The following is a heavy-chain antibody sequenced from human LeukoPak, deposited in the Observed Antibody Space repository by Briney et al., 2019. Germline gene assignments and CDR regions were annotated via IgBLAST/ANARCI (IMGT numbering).Heavy chain of an antibody. D-gene: IGHD2-15*01. Sequence: GGSLRLSCVASGFAFSSFAMSWVRQAPGKGLEWVSGLTGSGSTYHADFVKSRFTISRDNSKNTLSLQMNSLRAEDTAVYYCAKMKGWRLYDYCMDVWGKGTTVTVSS. J-gene: IGHJ6*03. CDR3: AKMKGWRLYDYCMDV. CDR2: LTGSGST. V-gene: IGHV3-23*01. CDR1: GFAFSSFA.